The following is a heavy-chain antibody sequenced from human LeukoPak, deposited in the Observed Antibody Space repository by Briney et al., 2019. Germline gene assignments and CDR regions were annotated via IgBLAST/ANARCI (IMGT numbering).Heavy chain of an antibody. V-gene: IGHV1-8*03. D-gene: IGHD2-15*01. Sequence: SVKVSCKASGYTFTSYDINWVRQATGQGLEWMGWMNPNSGNTGYAQKFQGRVTITRNTSISTAYMELSSLRSEDTAVYYCARGRYCSGGSCYRRYYFDYWGQGTLVTVSS. J-gene: IGHJ4*02. CDR3: ARGRYCSGGSCYRRYYFDY. CDR2: MNPNSGNT. CDR1: GYTFTSYD.